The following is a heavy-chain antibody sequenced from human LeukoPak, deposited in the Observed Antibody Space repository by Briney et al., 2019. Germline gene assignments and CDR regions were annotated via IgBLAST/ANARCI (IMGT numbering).Heavy chain of an antibody. J-gene: IGHJ4*02. D-gene: IGHD3/OR15-3a*01. CDR1: GGSISSCDYY. CDR2: FYYSGST. V-gene: IGHV4-30-4*01. CDR3: ARDPLGLTPGY. Sequence: PSETLSLTCTVSGGSISSCDYYWIGLPQPPGKGREGIGYFYYSGSTYYTPSLKSRVTISVDTSKNPFSLKLSSVTAADTAVYYCARDPLGLTPGYWGQGTLVTVSS.